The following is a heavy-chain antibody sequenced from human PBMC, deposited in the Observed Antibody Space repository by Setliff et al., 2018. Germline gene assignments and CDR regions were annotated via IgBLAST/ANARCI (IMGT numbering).Heavy chain of an antibody. J-gene: IGHJ4*02. CDR1: GGSISSGDYY. V-gene: IGHV4-39*07. CDR2: IYYSGST. D-gene: IGHD3-22*01. CDR3: ARDYDITGYPSGSDS. Sequence: SETLSLTCTVSGGSISSGDYYWGWIRQPPGKGLEWIGSIYYSGSTYYNPSLKSRVTISVDTSKNQFSLKLTSVNAADTAVYYCARDYDITGYPSGSDSWGQGTLVTVSS.